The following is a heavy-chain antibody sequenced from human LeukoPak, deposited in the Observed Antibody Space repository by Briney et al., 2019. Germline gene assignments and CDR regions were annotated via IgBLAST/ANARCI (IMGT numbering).Heavy chain of an antibody. D-gene: IGHD4-11*01. CDR2: ISWNSGSI. Sequence: GGSLRLSCAASGFTFDDYAMHWVRQAPGKGLEWVSGISWNSGSISYADSVKGRFTISRDNAKNSLYLQMNSLRAEDTALYYCAKDMGGGSNYVLDYWGQGTLVTVSS. CDR1: GFTFDDYA. V-gene: IGHV3-9*01. J-gene: IGHJ4*02. CDR3: AKDMGGGSNYVLDY.